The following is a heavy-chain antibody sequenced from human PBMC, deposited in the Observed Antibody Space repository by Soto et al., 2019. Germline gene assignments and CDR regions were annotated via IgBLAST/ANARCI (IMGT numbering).Heavy chain of an antibody. CDR1: GFSFSNYW. V-gene: IGHV3-7*05. CDR3: TANQD. CDR2: INPDGSAK. J-gene: IGHJ4*02. Sequence: GGSLRLSCEGSGFSFSNYWMSWVRQAPGKGLEWVASINPDGSAKYYVDSVKGRLATSRDNAKKSLFVQMNSLRVDDTAVYYCTANQDWGQGARVTVAS.